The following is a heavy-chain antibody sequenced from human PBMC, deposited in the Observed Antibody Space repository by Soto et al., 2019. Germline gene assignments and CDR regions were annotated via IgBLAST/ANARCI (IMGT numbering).Heavy chain of an antibody. CDR2: IYYSGST. D-gene: IGHD2-15*01. J-gene: IGHJ6*02. CDR3: AKLGYCSGGSCYPYYYYGMDV. Sequence: SETLSLTCTVSGGSISSSSYYWGWIRQPPGKGLEWIGSIYYSGSTYYNPSLKSRVTISVDTSKNQFSLKLSSVTAADTAVYYCAKLGYCSGGSCYPYYYYGMDVWGQGTTVTVSS. CDR1: GGSISSSSYY. V-gene: IGHV4-39*01.